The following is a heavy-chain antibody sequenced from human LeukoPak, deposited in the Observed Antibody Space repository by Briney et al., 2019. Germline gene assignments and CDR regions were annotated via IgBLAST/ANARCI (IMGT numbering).Heavy chain of an antibody. J-gene: IGHJ5*02. CDR3: ARVRATVTTPYNWFDP. CDR1: GGSISSYY. V-gene: IGHV4-59*01. CDR2: IYYSGST. D-gene: IGHD4-17*01. Sequence: SETLSLTCTVSGGSISSYYWSWIRQPPGKGLEWIGYIYYSGSTNYNPSLKSRVTISVDTSKNQFPLKLSSVTAADTAVYCCARVRATVTTPYNWFDPWGQGTLVTVSS.